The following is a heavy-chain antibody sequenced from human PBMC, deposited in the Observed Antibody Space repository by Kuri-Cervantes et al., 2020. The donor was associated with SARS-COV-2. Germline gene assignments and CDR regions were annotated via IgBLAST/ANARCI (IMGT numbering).Heavy chain of an antibody. J-gene: IGHJ4*02. CDR3: TRMSTQYYDFWSGGYRDFDY. CDR1: GFSFRDFG. D-gene: IGHD3-3*01. V-gene: IGHV3-49*03. Sequence: QTLSLTCATSGFSFRDFGVAWFRQAPGKGLEWVGFIKSKAYGETAEYAASVKGRFTISRDDSKTIAYLQMNSLKTEDTAVYYCTRMSTQYYDFWSGGYRDFDYWGQGTLVTVSS. CDR2: IKSKAYGETA.